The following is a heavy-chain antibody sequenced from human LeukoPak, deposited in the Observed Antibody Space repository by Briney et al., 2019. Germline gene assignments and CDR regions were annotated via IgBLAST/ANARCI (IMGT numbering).Heavy chain of an antibody. D-gene: IGHD3-10*01. V-gene: IGHV1-2*02. Sequence: ASVKASCKASGYTFTGYYIHWVRQAPGQGLEWMGWINPNSGATNYAQKFQGRVTVTRDTSISTGYMELSRLTSHHTAVYYCARSKGGEYDSGRYQVDYWGQGTLVTVSS. CDR2: INPNSGAT. CDR1: GYTFTGYY. CDR3: ARSKGGEYDSGRYQVDY. J-gene: IGHJ4*02.